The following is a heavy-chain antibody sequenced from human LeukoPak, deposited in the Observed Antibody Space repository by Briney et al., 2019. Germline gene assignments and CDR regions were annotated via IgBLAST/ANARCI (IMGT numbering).Heavy chain of an antibody. J-gene: IGHJ3*02. CDR1: GYIFTAYH. V-gene: IGHV1-2*06. Sequence: ASVKVSCKPSGYIFTAYHLHWVRQAPGQGLEWMGRIIPNSGATNYAQNFQGRVTMTRDTSISTAYMELSRLSPDDMAVYYCARGISGGFDIWGQGTKVTVSS. CDR2: IIPNSGAT. CDR3: ARGISGGFDI. D-gene: IGHD2-21*01.